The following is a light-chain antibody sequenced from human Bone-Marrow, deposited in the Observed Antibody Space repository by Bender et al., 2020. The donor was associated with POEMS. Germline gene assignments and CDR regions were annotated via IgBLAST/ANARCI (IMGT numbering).Light chain of an antibody. J-gene: IGLJ1*01. CDR3: SSYRSGSTPLV. CDR2: EVS. Sequence: QSALTQPASVSGSPGQSIAISCTGTSSDVGSYNLVSWFQQHPGEAPKLMIYEVSKRPSGVSDRFSASKSGNTAFLTISGLQAEDEAHYYCSSYRSGSTPLVFGTGTEVTVL. CDR1: SSDVGSYNL. V-gene: IGLV2-14*02.